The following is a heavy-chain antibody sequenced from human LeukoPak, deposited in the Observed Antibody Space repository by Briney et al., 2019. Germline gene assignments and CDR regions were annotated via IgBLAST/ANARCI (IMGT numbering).Heavy chain of an antibody. D-gene: IGHD6-13*01. V-gene: IGHV4-39*01. CDR1: GGSISSSSYY. J-gene: IGHJ1*01. CDR3: ARAGYSSSWSPKPFQH. CDR2: IYYSGST. Sequence: ASETLSLTCTVSGGSISSSSYYWGWIRQPPGKGLERIGSIYYSGSTYYNPSLKSRVTISVDTSKNQFSLKLSSVTAADTAVYYCARAGYSSSWSPKPFQHWGQGTLVTVSS.